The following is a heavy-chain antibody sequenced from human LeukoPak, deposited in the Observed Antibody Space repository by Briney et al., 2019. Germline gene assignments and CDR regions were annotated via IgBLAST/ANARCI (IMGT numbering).Heavy chain of an antibody. CDR3: AKDLRVGISYYFDY. J-gene: IGHJ4*02. CDR1: GFTFSSYA. D-gene: IGHD1-14*01. Sequence: PGGSLRLSCAASGFTFSSYAMSWVRQAPGKGLEWVSAISGSGSSTYYADSVKGLFTVSRDYSKNTLYLQLNSLRAEDTAMYYCAKDLRVGISYYFDYWGQGTLVTVSS. CDR2: ISGSGSST. V-gene: IGHV3-23*01.